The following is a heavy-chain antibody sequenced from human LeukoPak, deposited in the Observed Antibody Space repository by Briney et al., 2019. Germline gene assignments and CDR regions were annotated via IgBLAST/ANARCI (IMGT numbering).Heavy chain of an antibody. Sequence: EGSLRLSCAASGFTFSSYGMHWVRQAPGKGLEWVAVISYDGSNKYYADSVKGRFTISRDNSKNTLYLQMNSLRAEDTAVYYCAKDRHDYGDYIQPPFDPWGQGTLVTVSS. J-gene: IGHJ5*02. CDR1: GFTFSSYG. CDR3: AKDRHDYGDYIQPPFDP. D-gene: IGHD4-17*01. CDR2: ISYDGSNK. V-gene: IGHV3-30*18.